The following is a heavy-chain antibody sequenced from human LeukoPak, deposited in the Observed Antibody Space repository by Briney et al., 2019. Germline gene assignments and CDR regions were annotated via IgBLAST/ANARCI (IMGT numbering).Heavy chain of an antibody. J-gene: IGHJ4*02. D-gene: IGHD3-9*01. V-gene: IGHV3-30-3*01. Sequence: GRSLRLSCAASGFTFSSYAMHWVRQAPGKGLEWVAVISYDGSNKYYADSVKGRFTISRDNSKNTLYLQMNSLRAEDTAVYYCARDRGDILTGSSILDTQGHDYWGQGTLVTVSS. CDR3: ARDRGDILTGSSILDTQGHDY. CDR2: ISYDGSNK. CDR1: GFTFSSYA.